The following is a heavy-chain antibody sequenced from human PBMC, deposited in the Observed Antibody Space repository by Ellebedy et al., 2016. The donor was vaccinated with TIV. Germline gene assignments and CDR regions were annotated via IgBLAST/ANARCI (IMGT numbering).Heavy chain of an antibody. CDR1: GGSISSYY. D-gene: IGHD3-3*01. Sequence: MPSETLSLTCTVSGGSISSYYWSWIRQPPGKGLEWIGYIYYSGSTNYNPSLKSRVTISVDTSKNQFSLKLSSVTAADTAVYYCARSYTYYDFVNWFDPWGQGTLVTVSS. CDR3: ARSYTYYDFVNWFDP. J-gene: IGHJ5*02. V-gene: IGHV4-59*08. CDR2: IYYSGST.